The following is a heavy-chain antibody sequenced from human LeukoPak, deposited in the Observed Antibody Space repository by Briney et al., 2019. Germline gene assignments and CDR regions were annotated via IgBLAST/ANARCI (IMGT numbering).Heavy chain of an antibody. Sequence: GESLKISCKGSGYSFTSYWIGWVRQMPGKGLEWMRIIYPGDSDTRYSPSFQGQVTISADKSISTAYLQWSSLKASDTAMYYCARVPSTVSHTVDYWGQGTLVTVSS. CDR1: GYSFTSYW. CDR3: ARVPSTVSHTVDY. J-gene: IGHJ4*02. D-gene: IGHD4-17*01. CDR2: IYPGDSDT. V-gene: IGHV5-51*01.